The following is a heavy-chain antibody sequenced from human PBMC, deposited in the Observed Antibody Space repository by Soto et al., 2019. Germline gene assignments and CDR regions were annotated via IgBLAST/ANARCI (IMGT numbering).Heavy chain of an antibody. CDR3: ATEIVVVAAAMRYFDY. V-gene: IGHV4-30-4*01. D-gene: IGHD2-2*01. CDR1: GGSISSGDYY. CDR2: IYYSGST. Sequence: SETLSLTCTVSGGSISSGDYYWSWIRQPPGKGLEWIGYIYYSGSTYYNPSLKSRVTISVDTSKNQVSLKVTSVTAADTAVYYCATEIVVVAAAMRYFDYWGQGTLVTVYS. J-gene: IGHJ4*02.